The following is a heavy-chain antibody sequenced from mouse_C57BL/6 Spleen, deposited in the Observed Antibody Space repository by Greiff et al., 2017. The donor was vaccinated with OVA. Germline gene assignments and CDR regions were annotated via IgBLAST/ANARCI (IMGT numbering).Heavy chain of an antibody. CDR2: IFPGSGST. V-gene: IGHV1-9*01. J-gene: IGHJ4*01. CDR3: ARDYYYAMDY. Sequence: QVQLKQSGAELMKPGASVKISCKAPGYTFTGYWIEWVKQRPGHGLEWIGEIFPGSGSTNYNQTFKGKATFHADTSSNTASMQLSSLTTEDSAIYYGARDYYYAMDYWGQGTSVTVSS. CDR1: GYTFTGYW.